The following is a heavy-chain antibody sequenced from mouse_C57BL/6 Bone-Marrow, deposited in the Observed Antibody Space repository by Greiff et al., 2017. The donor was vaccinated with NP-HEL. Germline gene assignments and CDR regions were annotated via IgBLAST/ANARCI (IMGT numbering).Heavy chain of an antibody. J-gene: IGHJ4*01. CDR1: GYTFTSYW. CDR3: ARLRAFSADAMDY. D-gene: IGHD3-3*01. V-gene: IGHV1-52*01. Sequence: QVQLQQPGAELVRPGSSVKLSCKASGYTFTSYWMHWVKQRPIQGLEWIGNIDPSDSETHYNQKFKDKATLTVDKSSSTAYMQLSSLTSEDSAVYYCARLRAFSADAMDYWGQGTSVTVSS. CDR2: IDPSDSET.